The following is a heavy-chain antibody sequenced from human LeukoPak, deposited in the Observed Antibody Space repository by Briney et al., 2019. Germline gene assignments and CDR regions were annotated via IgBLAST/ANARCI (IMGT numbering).Heavy chain of an antibody. J-gene: IGHJ3*01. CDR1: AGSISSYY. V-gene: IGHV4-59*01. CDR3: ARGRFGVVVEEAFDF. CDR2: IDYSGNT. Sequence: PSETLSLTCTVTAGSISSYYWSWIRQPPGKGLEWIGYIDYSGNTKYNPSLKSRVTMSIDTSKNQFSLKLSSVTAADTATYYCARGRFGVVVEEAFDFWGQGTMVTLSS. D-gene: IGHD3-3*01.